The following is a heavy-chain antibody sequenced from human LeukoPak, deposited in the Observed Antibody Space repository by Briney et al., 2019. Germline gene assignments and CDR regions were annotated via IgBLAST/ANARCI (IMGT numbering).Heavy chain of an antibody. CDR3: ARDDEVAGRAYDY. D-gene: IGHD6-19*01. V-gene: IGHV4-34*01. J-gene: IGHJ4*02. CDR1: GGSFSGYY. Sequence: SETLSLTCAVYGGSFSGYYWSWIRQPPGKGLEWIGEINHSGSTNYNPSLKSRVTISVDTSKNQFSLKLSSVTAADTAVYYCARDDEVAGRAYDYWGQGTLVTVSS. CDR2: INHSGST.